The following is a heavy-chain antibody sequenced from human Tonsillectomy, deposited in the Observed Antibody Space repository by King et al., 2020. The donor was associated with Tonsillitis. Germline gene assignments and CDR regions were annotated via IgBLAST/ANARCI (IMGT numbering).Heavy chain of an antibody. CDR1: GFTFGSYA. V-gene: IGHV3-30*18. D-gene: IGHD3-22*01. J-gene: IGHJ5*02. CDR3: AKSGVGIIVVVNWFDP. CDR2: ISHGGRNK. Sequence: VQLVESGGGVVQPGRSLRLSCAASGFTFGSYAMHWVRQAPGKGLEWVAFISHGGRNKNYADSVKGRFTISRDNYKNLVYLQINSLKTEDTAVYYCAKSGVGIIVVVNWFDPWGQGTLVTVSS.